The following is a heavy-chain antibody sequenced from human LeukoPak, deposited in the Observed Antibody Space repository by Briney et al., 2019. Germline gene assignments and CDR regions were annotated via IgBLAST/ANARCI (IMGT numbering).Heavy chain of an antibody. D-gene: IGHD1-26*01. CDR1: GFTFSSFW. CDR2: INSDGSST. V-gene: IGHV3-74*01. J-gene: IGHJ4*02. CDR3: AREEWCGNYYHHY. Sequence: PGGSLRLSCAASGFTFSSFWMHWARQAPGQGPVWVSRINSDGSSTSYADSVKGRFTMSRDNAKNTVFLQMNSLRAEDTAVYYCAREEWCGNYYHHYWGQGTLVTVSS.